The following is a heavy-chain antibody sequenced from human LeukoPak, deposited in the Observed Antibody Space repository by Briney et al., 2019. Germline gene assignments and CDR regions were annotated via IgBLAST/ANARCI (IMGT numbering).Heavy chain of an antibody. V-gene: IGHV1-18*01. D-gene: IGHD3-22*01. J-gene: IGHJ4*02. CDR3: ARAPRGYYPYYFDY. CDR1: GYTFTSYG. Sequence: ASVKVSCKASGYTFTSYGISWVRQAPGQGLEWMGWISAYNGNTNYAQKHQGRVTMTTDTSTSTAYMELRSLRSDDTAVYYCARAPRGYYPYYFDYWGQGTLVTVSS. CDR2: ISAYNGNT.